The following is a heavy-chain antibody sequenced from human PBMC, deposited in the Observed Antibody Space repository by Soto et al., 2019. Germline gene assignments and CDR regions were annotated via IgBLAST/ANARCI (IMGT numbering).Heavy chain of an antibody. V-gene: IGHV1-2*02. J-gene: IGHJ6*02. CDR3: ARVFIPVIVVVVAAQTYYYYYGMDV. D-gene: IGHD2-15*01. Sequence: ASVKVSCKASGYTFTGYYMHWVRQAPGQGLEWMGWIKPNSGGTNYAQKFQGRVTMTRDTSISTAYIELSRLRSDDTAVFYCARVFIPVIVVVVAAQTYYYYYGMDVWGQGTTVTVSS. CDR2: IKPNSGGT. CDR1: GYTFTGYY.